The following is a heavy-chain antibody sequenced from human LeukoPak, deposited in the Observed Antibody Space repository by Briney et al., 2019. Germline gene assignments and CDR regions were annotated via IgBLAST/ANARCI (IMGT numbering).Heavy chain of an antibody. CDR2: TSSSSSYI. CDR3: ARVLAGTIDY. CDR1: GFTFSSYS. J-gene: IGHJ4*02. Sequence: GGSLRLSCAASGFTFSSYSMNWVRQAPGMGLEWVSSTSSSSSYIYYADSVKGRFTISRDNAKNSLYLQMNSLRAEDTAVYYCARVLAGTIDYWGQGTLVTVSS. D-gene: IGHD6-19*01. V-gene: IGHV3-21*01.